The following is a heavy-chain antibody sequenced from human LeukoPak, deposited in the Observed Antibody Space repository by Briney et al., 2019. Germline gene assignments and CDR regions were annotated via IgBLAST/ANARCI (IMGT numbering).Heavy chain of an antibody. D-gene: IGHD3-22*01. V-gene: IGHV3-11*06. CDR3: ARHHYYDSSGYPHFDY. J-gene: IGHJ4*02. CDR2: ISSSSSYT. CDR1: GFTFSDYY. Sequence: GGSLRLSCAASGFTFSDYYMSWIRQAPGKGLEWVSYISSSSSYTNYADSVKGRFTISRDNAKNSLYLQMNSLRAEDTAVYYCARHHYYDSSGYPHFDYWGQGTLVTVSS.